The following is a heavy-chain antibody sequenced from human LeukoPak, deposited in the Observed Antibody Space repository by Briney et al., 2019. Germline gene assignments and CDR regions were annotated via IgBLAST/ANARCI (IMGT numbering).Heavy chain of an antibody. CDR3: ARMRTVGENGGYDPALDY. CDR1: GFTFSSYA. Sequence: GGSLRLSCAASGFTFSSYAMHWVRQAPGKGLEYVSAISSNGGSTYYANSVKGRFTISRDNSKNTLYLQMGSLRAEDMAVYYCARMRTVGENGGYDPALDYWGQGTLVTVSS. D-gene: IGHD5-12*01. CDR2: ISSNGGST. J-gene: IGHJ4*02. V-gene: IGHV3-64*01.